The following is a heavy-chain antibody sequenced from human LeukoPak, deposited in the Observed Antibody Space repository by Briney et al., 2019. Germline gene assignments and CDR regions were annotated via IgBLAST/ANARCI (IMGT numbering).Heavy chain of an antibody. CDR1: GGSISSSSYY. V-gene: IGHV4-39*01. Sequence: SETLSLTCTVSGGSISSSSYYWGWIRQPPGKGLEWLGSINYSGSTYNNPSLKSRVTISVDTSKNQFSLKLSSVTAADTAVYYCARQTDSSGYYYLDNWGQGILVTVSS. D-gene: IGHD3-22*01. CDR2: INYSGST. CDR3: ARQTDSSGYYYLDN. J-gene: IGHJ4*02.